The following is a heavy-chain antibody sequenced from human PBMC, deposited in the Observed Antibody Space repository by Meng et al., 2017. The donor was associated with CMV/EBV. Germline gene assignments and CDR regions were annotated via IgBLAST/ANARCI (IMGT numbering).Heavy chain of an antibody. CDR1: GGSISSSNW. D-gene: IGHD2-21*01. CDR2: IYHSGST. CDR3: AGISHCGGDCYNWFDP. V-gene: IGHV4-4*02. Sequence: SETLSLTCAVSGGSISSSNWWSWVRQPPGKGLEWIGEIYHSGSTNYNPSLKSRVTISVDKSKNQFSLKLSSVTAADTAVYYCAGISHCGGDCYNWFDPWGQGTLVTVSS. J-gene: IGHJ5*02.